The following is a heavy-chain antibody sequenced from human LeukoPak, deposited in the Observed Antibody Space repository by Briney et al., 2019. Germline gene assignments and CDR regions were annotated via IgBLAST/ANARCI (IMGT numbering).Heavy chain of an antibody. CDR2: IIPKSGGT. D-gene: IGHD2-2*01. CDR1: GYTLTGYS. Sequence: ASVKVSCKASGYTLTGYSMRWGRQTPREGLEWMGCIIPKSGGTNYAQKLQGTVTMTTDTSISTAYMEQRRLRSDDTGVYYCARDRVGLGVVVPAAWDYYYMDVWGKGTTVTVSS. J-gene: IGHJ6*03. V-gene: IGHV1-2*02. CDR3: ARDRVGLGVVVPAAWDYYYMDV.